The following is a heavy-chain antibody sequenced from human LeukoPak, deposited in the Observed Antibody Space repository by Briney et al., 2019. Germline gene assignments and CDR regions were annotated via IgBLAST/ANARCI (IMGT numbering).Heavy chain of an antibody. Sequence: PSETLSLTCAVSGGSIRSSNWWSWVRQPPGKGLEWIGEIYHSGSTNYNPSLKSRVTISVDKSKNQFSLKLSSVTAADTAVYCARVSDSSSSDYWGQGTLVTVSS. CDR3: ARVSDSSSSDY. D-gene: IGHD6-13*01. V-gene: IGHV4-4*02. CDR2: IYHSGST. J-gene: IGHJ4*02. CDR1: GGSIRSSNW.